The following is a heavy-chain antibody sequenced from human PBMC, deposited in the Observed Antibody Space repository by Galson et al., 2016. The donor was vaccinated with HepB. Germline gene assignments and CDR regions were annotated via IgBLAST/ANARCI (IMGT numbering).Heavy chain of an antibody. Sequence: SLRLSCAASGFTFSSYAMHWVRQAPGKGLEWVAIIWSDGNKKYYGDSVKGRFTISRDNSKNTIYLQMDSLRVQDTATYYCARSEYNYGPGKIDPWGRGTLVTVSS. D-gene: IGHD3-10*01. CDR1: GFTFSSYA. CDR2: IWSDGNKK. V-gene: IGHV3-33*08. CDR3: ARSEYNYGPGKIDP. J-gene: IGHJ5*02.